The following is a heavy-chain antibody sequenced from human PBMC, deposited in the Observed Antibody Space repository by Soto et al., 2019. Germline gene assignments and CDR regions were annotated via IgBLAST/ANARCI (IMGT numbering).Heavy chain of an antibody. Sequence: GASVKVSCKASGYAFSSYGISWVRQAPGQGPEWMGWISAYDGDRNYGQDFQGRLTMTTDTSTSTAYMELSSLRSEDTAVYYCARDSTSGGFDPWGQGTLVTVSS. CDR3: ARDSTSGGFDP. CDR1: GYAFSSYG. CDR2: ISAYDGDR. V-gene: IGHV1-18*01. J-gene: IGHJ5*02. D-gene: IGHD2-2*01.